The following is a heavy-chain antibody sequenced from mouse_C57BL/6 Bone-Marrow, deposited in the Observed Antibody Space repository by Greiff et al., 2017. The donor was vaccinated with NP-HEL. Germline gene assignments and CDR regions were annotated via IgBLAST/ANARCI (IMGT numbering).Heavy chain of an antibody. CDR2: IDPSDSYT. D-gene: IGHD1-1*01. Sequence: QVQLQQPGAELVMPGASVKLSCKASGYTFTSYWMHWVKQRPGQGLEWIGEIDPSDSYTNYNQKFKGKFTLTVDKSSSTAYMQLSSLTSEDSAVYCCAGDYGSSYWYFDVWGKGTTVTVSS. CDR3: AGDYGSSYWYFDV. J-gene: IGHJ1*03. CDR1: GYTFTSYW. V-gene: IGHV1-69*01.